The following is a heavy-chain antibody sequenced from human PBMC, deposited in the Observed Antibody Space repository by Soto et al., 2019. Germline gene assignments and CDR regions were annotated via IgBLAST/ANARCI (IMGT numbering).Heavy chain of an antibody. D-gene: IGHD6-19*01. V-gene: IGHV3-74*01. J-gene: IGHJ4*02. Sequence: EVQLVESGGGLVQPGGSLRLSCAASGFTFSSYWMHWVRQTPGKGLVWVSRIDDAGSVTTYADSVKGRFTISRDNAKNTLHLQMNSLSAEDTAVYYCARDQTVAGPTTFDYCGQGTLVTVSS. CDR1: GFTFSSYW. CDR3: ARDQTVAGPTTFDY. CDR2: IDDAGSVT.